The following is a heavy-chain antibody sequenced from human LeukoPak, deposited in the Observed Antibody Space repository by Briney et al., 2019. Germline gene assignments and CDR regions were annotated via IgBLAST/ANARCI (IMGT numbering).Heavy chain of an antibody. CDR1: GFTVSSNY. D-gene: IGHD3-3*01. CDR2: IYSGGST. Sequence: PGGSLRLSCAASGFTVSSNYMSWVRQAPGKGLEWVSVIYSGGSTYYADSVKGRFTISRDNSKNTLYLQMNSLRAEDTAVYYCAREAQYDFWSGYYCFDYWGQGTLVTVSS. CDR3: AREAQYDFWSGYYCFDY. J-gene: IGHJ4*02. V-gene: IGHV3-53*01.